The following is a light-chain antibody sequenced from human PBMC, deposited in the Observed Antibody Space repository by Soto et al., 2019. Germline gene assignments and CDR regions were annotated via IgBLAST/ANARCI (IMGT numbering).Light chain of an antibody. V-gene: IGLV2-14*01. CDR1: SSDIGAYNY. J-gene: IGLJ2*01. CDR3: SSYTTISTPL. CDR2: EVS. Sequence: QSALTQPASVSGSPGQSITISCTGTSSDIGAYNYVSWYQQHPGKAPKLMIHEVSYRPSGVSNRFSGSKSGNTASLTISGLQTEDEADYYCSSYTTISTPLFGGGTKLTVL.